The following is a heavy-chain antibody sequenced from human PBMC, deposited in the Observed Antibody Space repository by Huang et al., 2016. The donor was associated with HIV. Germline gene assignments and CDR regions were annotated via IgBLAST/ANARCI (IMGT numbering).Heavy chain of an antibody. D-gene: IGHD3-22*01. J-gene: IGHJ6*02. CDR2: INPNSGGT. CDR3: ASAYYYDSGGFGGDGMDV. Sequence: QVQLVQSGAEVKKPGASVKVSCKPSGYTFIDYYMHWVRQAPGQGLEWMGWINPNSGGTNYAQKFQGRVTMTRDTSISTLYMELSRLRSDDTAMYYCASAYYYDSGGFGGDGMDVWGQGTTVTVSS. V-gene: IGHV1-2*02. CDR1: GYTFIDYY.